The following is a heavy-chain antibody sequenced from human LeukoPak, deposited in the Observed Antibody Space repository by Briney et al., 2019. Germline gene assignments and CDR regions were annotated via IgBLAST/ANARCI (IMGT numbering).Heavy chain of an antibody. CDR2: IYYSGAT. D-gene: IGHD5-18*01. CDR1: GGSISSGAYY. J-gene: IGHJ4*02. CDR3: ASVSYAFRSSDY. V-gene: IGHV4-31*03. Sequence: NPSETLSLTCTVSGGSISSGAYYWSWTRQHPGKGLEWIGFIYYSGATYDNPSLKSRLTISVDTSKNQFSLKLTSVTAADTAVYYCASVSYAFRSSDYWGQGTLVTVSS.